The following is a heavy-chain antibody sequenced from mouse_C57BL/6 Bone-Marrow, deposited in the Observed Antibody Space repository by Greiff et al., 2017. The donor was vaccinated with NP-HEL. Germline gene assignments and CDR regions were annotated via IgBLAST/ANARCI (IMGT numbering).Heavy chain of an antibody. J-gene: IGHJ2*01. V-gene: IGHV1-15*01. Sequence: VQLQQSGAELVRPGASVTLSCKASGYTFTDYEMHWVKQTPVHGLEWIGAIDPETGGTAYNQKFKGKAILTADKSSSTAYMELRSLTSEDSAVYYCTRPPLLRYDYWGQGTTLTVSS. D-gene: IGHD1-1*01. CDR2: IDPETGGT. CDR1: GYTFTDYE. CDR3: TRPPLLRYDY.